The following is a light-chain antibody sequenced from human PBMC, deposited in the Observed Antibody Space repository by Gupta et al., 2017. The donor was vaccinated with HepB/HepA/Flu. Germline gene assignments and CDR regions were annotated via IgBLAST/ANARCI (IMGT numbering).Light chain of an antibody. Sequence: EIVLTQSPGTLSLSPGERATLSCRASQGVSSSYLAWYQQKPGQAPRLLIYGASSRATGTPDRSSGRGAGKYFTITSSRLEAEDVVVYYWQQYGKPLLTFGHGTKVEIK. V-gene: IGKV3-20*01. J-gene: IGKJ1*01. CDR2: GAS. CDR3: QQYGKPLLT. CDR1: QGVSSSY.